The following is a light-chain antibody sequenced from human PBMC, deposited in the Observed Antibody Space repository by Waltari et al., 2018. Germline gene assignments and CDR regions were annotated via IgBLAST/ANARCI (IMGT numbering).Light chain of an antibody. Sequence: DIQMTQSPSTLSPSVGDRVTITRPASQSISSWLAWYQQKPGKAPKLLIYGPSNLQSGVPSRFSGSGSGTEFTLTISSLQPHDFAVYYCQQYKTYPHTFGQGTRLEIK. J-gene: IGKJ2*01. CDR3: QQYKTYPHT. CDR2: GPS. CDR1: QSISSW. V-gene: IGKV1-5*03.